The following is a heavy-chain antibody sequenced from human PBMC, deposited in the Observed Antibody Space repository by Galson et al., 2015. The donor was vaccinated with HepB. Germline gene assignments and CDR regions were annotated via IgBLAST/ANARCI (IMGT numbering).Heavy chain of an antibody. V-gene: IGHV1-69*06. CDR2: IIPIFGTA. D-gene: IGHD2-2*01. CDR3: ARDIPGIVVVPAAVVPDAFDI. CDR1: GGTFSSYA. Sequence: SVKVSCKASGGTFSSYAISWVRQAPGQGLEWMGGIIPIFGTANYAQKFQGRVTITADKSTSTAYMELSSLRSEDTAVYYCARDIPGIVVVPAAVVPDAFDIWGQGTMVTVSS. J-gene: IGHJ3*02.